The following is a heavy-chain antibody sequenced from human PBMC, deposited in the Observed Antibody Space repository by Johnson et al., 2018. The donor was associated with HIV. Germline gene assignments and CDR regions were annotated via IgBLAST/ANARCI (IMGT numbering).Heavy chain of an antibody. D-gene: IGHD5-18*01. CDR3: TNPDTAMATGAFDI. Sequence: VLLVESGGGVVRPGGSLRLSCADSGFTFDDYGMSWVRQTPGKGLEWVGRIKSKTDGGTTDYAAPVKGRFTISRDDSKNTLYLQMNSLKTEDTAVYYCTNPDTAMATGAFDIWGQGTMVTVSS. J-gene: IGHJ3*02. V-gene: IGHV3-15*01. CDR2: IKSKTDGGTT. CDR1: GFTFDDYG.